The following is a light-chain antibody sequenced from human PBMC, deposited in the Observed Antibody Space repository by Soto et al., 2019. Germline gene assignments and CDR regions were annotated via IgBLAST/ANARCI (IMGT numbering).Light chain of an antibody. CDR2: GVS. CDR3: QQLNSFPWT. V-gene: IGKV3-20*01. J-gene: IGKJ1*01. Sequence: EIVLTQSPGTLSLSPGERATFSCRASQSVSSNYLAWYQQKPGQAPRLIIYGVSSRETGFLDRFSGSGAGTEFTRTISRLEPEDFATYYCQQLNSFPWTFGQGTKVDIK. CDR1: QSVSSNY.